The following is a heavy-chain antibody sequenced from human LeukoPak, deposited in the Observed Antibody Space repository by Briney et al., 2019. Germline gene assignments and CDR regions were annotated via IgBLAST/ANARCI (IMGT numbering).Heavy chain of an antibody. D-gene: IGHD4-17*01. J-gene: IGHJ4*02. Sequence: ASVKVSCKASGYTFTSYAISWVRQAPGQGLEWMGWMNPNSGNTGYAQKFQGRVTMTRNTSISTAYMELSSLRSEDTAVYYCATYDYGDYTYDYWGQGTLVTVSS. CDR2: MNPNSGNT. V-gene: IGHV1-8*02. CDR3: ATYDYGDYTYDY. CDR1: GYTFTSYA.